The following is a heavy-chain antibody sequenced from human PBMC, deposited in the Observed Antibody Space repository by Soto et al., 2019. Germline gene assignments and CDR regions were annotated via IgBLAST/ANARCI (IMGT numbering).Heavy chain of an antibody. CDR2: INPSGGST. CDR3: ARDTRDGYKGLVQSDFDY. Sequence: QVQLVQSGAEVKKPGASVKVSCKASGYTFTSYYMHWVRQAPGQGLEWMGIINPSGGSTSYAQKFQGRVTMTRDTSTSTVYMELSSLRSEDTAVYYCARDTRDGYKGLVQSDFDYWGQGTLVTVSS. J-gene: IGHJ4*02. D-gene: IGHD5-12*01. CDR1: GYTFTSYY. V-gene: IGHV1-46*01.